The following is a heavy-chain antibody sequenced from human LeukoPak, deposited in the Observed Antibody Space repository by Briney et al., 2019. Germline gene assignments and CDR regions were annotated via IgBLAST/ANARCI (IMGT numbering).Heavy chain of an antibody. Sequence: PSETLSLTCAVNGGSFSGYYCTWIRQSPGKGLEWIGEIIHSGRANYSPSLKSRLTLSVDPSMNHFSMRLSSVTAADTAVYYCARGTVLTGYASFDYWGQGALVTVSS. CDR3: ARGTVLTGYASFDY. J-gene: IGHJ4*02. CDR2: IIHSGRA. D-gene: IGHD3-16*01. V-gene: IGHV4-34*01. CDR1: GGSFSGYY.